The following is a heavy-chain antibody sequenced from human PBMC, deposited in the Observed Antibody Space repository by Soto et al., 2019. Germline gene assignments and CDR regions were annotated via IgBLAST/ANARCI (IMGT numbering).Heavy chain of an antibody. CDR2: IIPIFSSR. Sequence: QVQLVQSGAEVKKPGSSVKVSCKTSRDTFNKYAFNWVRQAPGQGLEWMGWIIPIFSSRNYAEKFQGRVTITADDSTSTAYMELRSLRFEDPAVYYCVRGETYLGVWGQGTTVTVSS. CDR1: RDTFNKYA. CDR3: VRGETYLGV. D-gene: IGHD3-16*01. J-gene: IGHJ6*02. V-gene: IGHV1-69*01.